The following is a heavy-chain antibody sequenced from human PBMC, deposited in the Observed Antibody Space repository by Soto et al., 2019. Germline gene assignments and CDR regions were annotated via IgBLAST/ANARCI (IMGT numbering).Heavy chain of an antibody. Sequence: QVQLVESGGGVVQPGRSLRLSCAASGFTFSSYGTHWVRQAPGKGLERVTVISYDGNVAYYADSVKGRFTTSRDNSKHTLYLQMSSLITEDMAMYYFAKKGPITAWYFDYCGQGTVVTVSS. CDR1: GFTFSSYG. J-gene: IGHJ4*02. CDR3: AKKGPITAWYFDY. V-gene: IGHV3-30*18. CDR2: ISYDGNVA.